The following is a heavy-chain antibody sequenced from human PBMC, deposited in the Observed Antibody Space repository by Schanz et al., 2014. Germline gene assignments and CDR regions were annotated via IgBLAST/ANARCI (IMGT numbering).Heavy chain of an antibody. CDR1: GFTFRSYS. J-gene: IGHJ4*02. V-gene: IGHV3-48*01. Sequence: VQLVESGGGVVQPGRSLRLSCAASGFTFRSYSMHWVRQAPGKGLEWVSYISRSSSTIYYADSVRGRFTISRDNAKNSLYLQMNSLRAEDTAVYYSARDSGSHCLVDYCGQGTLVTVAT. D-gene: IGHD1-26*01. CDR3: ARDSGSHCLVDY. CDR2: ISRSSSTI.